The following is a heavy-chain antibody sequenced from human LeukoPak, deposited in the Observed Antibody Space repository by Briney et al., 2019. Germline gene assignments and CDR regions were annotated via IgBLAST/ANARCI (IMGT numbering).Heavy chain of an antibody. V-gene: IGHV1-69*06. CDR3: ARGRAHWVAAAGTPRPFDY. Sequence: SVKVSCMASAGTFSSNAISWVRQAPGQGLEWMAWIIPIVGATNYAQKLQGRVTSTADNATSTAYMELSSLRSEDTAVYYCARGRAHWVAAAGTPRPFDYWGQGTLVTVSS. CDR1: AGTFSSNA. J-gene: IGHJ4*02. CDR2: IIPIVGAT. D-gene: IGHD6-13*01.